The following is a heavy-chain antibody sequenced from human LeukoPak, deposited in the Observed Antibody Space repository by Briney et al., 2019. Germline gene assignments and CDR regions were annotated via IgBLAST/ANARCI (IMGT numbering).Heavy chain of an antibody. J-gene: IGHJ6*03. CDR3: ARDGGSGYHYYMDV. D-gene: IGHD3-10*01. Sequence: ASVKVSCEASGYTFTSYGISWVRQAPGQELEWMGWISAYNGNTNYAQKLQGRLTMTTDTSTSTAYMELRSLRSDDTAVYYCARDGGSGYHYYMDVWGEGTTVTVSS. CDR1: GYTFTSYG. CDR2: ISAYNGNT. V-gene: IGHV1-18*01.